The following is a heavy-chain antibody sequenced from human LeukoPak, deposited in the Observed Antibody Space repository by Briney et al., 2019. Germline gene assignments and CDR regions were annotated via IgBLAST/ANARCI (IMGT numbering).Heavy chain of an antibody. CDR1: GFTFSGSA. J-gene: IGHJ4*02. D-gene: IGHD3-22*01. V-gene: IGHV3-73*01. Sequence: PGGSLRLSCAASGFTFSGSAMHWVRQASGKGLEWVGRIRSKANSYATAYAASVKGRFTISRDDSKNTAYLQMNSLKTEDTAVYYCTRHREWYYHDSSGYPFDYWGQGTLVTVSS. CDR3: TRHREWYYHDSSGYPFDY. CDR2: IRSKANSYAT.